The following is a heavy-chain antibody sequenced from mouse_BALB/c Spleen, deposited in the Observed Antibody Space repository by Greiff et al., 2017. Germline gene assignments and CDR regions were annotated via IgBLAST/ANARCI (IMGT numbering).Heavy chain of an antibody. J-gene: IGHJ2*01. CDR3: TRDGYRYYFDY. D-gene: IGHD2-3*01. Sequence: EVKVEESGGGLVQPGGSMKLSCVASGFTFSNYWMNWVRQSPEKGLEWVAEIRLKSNNYATHYAESVKGRFTISRDDSKSSVYLQMNNLRAEDTGIYYCTRDGYRYYFDYWGQGTTLTVSS. V-gene: IGHV6-6*02. CDR2: IRLKSNNYAT. CDR1: GFTFSNYW.